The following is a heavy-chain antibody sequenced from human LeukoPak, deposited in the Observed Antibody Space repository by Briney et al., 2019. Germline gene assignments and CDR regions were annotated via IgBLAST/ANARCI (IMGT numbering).Heavy chain of an antibody. V-gene: IGHV1-46*01. J-gene: IGHJ4*02. CDR3: ARDLGIVVVVAATPGVDY. D-gene: IGHD2-15*01. CDR2: INPSSGST. CDR1: GSTYTIYN. Sequence: TSETLSCTSSGSTYTIYNMHCVRQAPGQPLERIGIINPSSGSTSYAHKIQRRVTMTRDTPTSTVYMELSSLRSEDTAVYYCARDLGIVVVVAATPGVDYWGQGTLVTVSS.